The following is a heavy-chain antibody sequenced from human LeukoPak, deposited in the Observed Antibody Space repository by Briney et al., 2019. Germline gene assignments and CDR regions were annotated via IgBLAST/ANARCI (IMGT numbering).Heavy chain of an antibody. V-gene: IGHV3-23*01. D-gene: IGHD6-13*01. J-gene: IGHJ4*02. CDR3: ATTEGAAAESPSDY. CDR1: GFTFSTYA. CDR2: ISGSGANT. Sequence: GGPLRLSCAASGFTFSTYAMSWVRQAPGKGLEWVSTISGSGANTYYADSVRGRFTISRDNSKNTLYLHMNSLRAEDTAVYYCATTEGAAAESPSDYWGQGTLVSVSS.